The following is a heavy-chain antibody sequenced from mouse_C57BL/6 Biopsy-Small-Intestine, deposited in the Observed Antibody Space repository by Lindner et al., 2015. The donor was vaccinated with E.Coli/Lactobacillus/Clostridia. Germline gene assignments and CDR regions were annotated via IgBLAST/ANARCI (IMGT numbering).Heavy chain of an antibody. V-gene: IGHV1-82*01. D-gene: IGHD3-2*02. CDR3: ARSSSGYAMDY. CDR1: GYAFSSSW. CDR2: IYPGDGDT. Sequence: VQLQESGPELVKPGASVKISCKDSGYAFSSSWMNWVKQRPGKGLEWIGRIYPGDGDTNYNGKFKGKATLTADKSSSTAYMQLSSLTSEDSAVYFCARSSSGYAMDYWGQGTSVTVSS. J-gene: IGHJ4*01.